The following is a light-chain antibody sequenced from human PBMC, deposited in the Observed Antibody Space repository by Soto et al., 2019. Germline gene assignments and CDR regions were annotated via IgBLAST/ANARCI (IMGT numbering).Light chain of an antibody. J-gene: IGKJ5*01. CDR3: QQRSNFIA. CDR1: QSVSRSH. CDR2: GAS. Sequence: EIVLTQSPATLSLSPGERATLSCSASQSVSRSHLAWFQQKPGQAPRLLIYGASNRATGIPARFSGSGSGTNFTLTISSLESEDFAVYYCQQRSNFIAFGQGTRLEI. V-gene: IGKV3-11*01.